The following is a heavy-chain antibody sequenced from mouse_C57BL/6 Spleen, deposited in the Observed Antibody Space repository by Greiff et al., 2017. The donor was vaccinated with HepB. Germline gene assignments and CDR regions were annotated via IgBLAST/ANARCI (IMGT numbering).Heavy chain of an antibody. V-gene: IGHV5-4*01. CDR3: AREGGPTYYSNAWFAY. CDR1: GFTFSSYA. Sequence: EVKLVESGGGLVKPGGSLKLSCAASGFTFSSYAMSWVRQTPEKRLEWVATISDGGSYTYYPDNVKGRFTISRDNAKNNLYLQMSHLKSEDTAMYYCAREGGPTYYSNAWFAYWGQGTLVTVSA. J-gene: IGHJ3*01. CDR2: ISDGGSYT. D-gene: IGHD2-5*01.